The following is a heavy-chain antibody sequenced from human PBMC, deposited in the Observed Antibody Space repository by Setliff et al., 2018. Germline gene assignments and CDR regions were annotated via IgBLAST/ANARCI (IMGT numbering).Heavy chain of an antibody. CDR2: IYPGDSIT. D-gene: IGHD2-2*01. J-gene: IGHJ5*02. Sequence: ESLKISCKGSGYSFSTCWIGWVRQMPGKGLEWMGIIYPGDSITRYSPSFQGQVTISVDKSINTAYLQWSSLRASDTAIYYCARALYPSSFIGHNWFDPWGQGTLVTVSS. CDR3: ARALYPSSFIGHNWFDP. V-gene: IGHV5-51*01. CDR1: GYSFSTCW.